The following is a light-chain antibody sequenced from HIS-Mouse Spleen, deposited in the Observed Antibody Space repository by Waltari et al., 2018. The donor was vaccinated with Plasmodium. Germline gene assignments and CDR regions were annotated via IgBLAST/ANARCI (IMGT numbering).Light chain of an antibody. V-gene: IGKV1-13*02. J-gene: IGKJ5*01. Sequence: AIQLTQSPSSLSASVGARVTITCRASQVISSALAWYQQKLGKAPKLLIYDASSLESGVPSRFSGSGSGTDFTLTISSLQPEDFATYYCQQFNSYPITFGQGTRLEIK. CDR1: QVISSA. CDR3: QQFNSYPIT. CDR2: DAS.